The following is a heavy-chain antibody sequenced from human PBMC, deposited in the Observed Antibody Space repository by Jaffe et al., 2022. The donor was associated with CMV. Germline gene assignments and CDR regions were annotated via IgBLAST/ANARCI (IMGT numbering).Heavy chain of an antibody. CDR1: GFTFSNYW. V-gene: IGHV3-74*01. D-gene: IGHD2-15*01. CDR2: MNGDGRKT. CDR3: AREFGSGY. J-gene: IGHJ4*02. Sequence: EVQLVESGGGLVQPGGSLRLSCATSGFTFSNYWMHWVRQAPGKGLEWVSRMNGDGRKTNYADSVKGRFTISRDNAKNTLYLQMNSLRVEDTAVYFCAREFGSGYWGQGTLVTVSS.